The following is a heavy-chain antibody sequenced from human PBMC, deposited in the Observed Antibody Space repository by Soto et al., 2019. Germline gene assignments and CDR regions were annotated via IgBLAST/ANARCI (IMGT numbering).Heavy chain of an antibody. Sequence: QVQLVQSGAEVKKPGSSVKVSCKASGGTFSSYAISWVRQAPGQGLEWMGGIIPIFGTANYAQKFQGRVTITADESTSTAYMELSSLRSEDTAVYYCARVRYDFWSGSPNYYYYGTDVWGQGTTVTVSS. CDR1: GGTFSSYA. CDR2: IIPIFGTA. CDR3: ARVRYDFWSGSPNYYYYGTDV. V-gene: IGHV1-69*01. D-gene: IGHD3-3*01. J-gene: IGHJ6*02.